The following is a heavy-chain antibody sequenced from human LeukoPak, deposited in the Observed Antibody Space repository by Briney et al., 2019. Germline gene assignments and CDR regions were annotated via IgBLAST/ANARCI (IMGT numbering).Heavy chain of an antibody. V-gene: IGHV3-15*01. CDR3: TTQYSSGWYVAFDI. Sequence: PGGSLSPFCAPSGLTFSSYTTNSARQAPRGGLEWVGLIKSKTDGGTTDYAVPVKGRFTISRDDSKNTLYLQMNSLKTEDTAVYYCTTQYSSGWYVAFDIWGQGTMVTVSS. CDR2: IKSKTDGGTT. J-gene: IGHJ3*02. CDR1: GLTFSSYT. D-gene: IGHD6-19*01.